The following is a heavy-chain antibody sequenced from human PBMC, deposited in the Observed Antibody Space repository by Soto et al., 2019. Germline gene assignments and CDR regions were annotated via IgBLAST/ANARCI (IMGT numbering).Heavy chain of an antibody. CDR2: VSVPSGDT. CDR1: GYSFSSFG. J-gene: IGHJ4*02. Sequence: ASVKVSCKASGYSFSSFGISWVRQAPGQGLEWVGWVSVPSGDTSSAQNFQGRVTVTTDTSTSTAYMEVGSLRSDDTAVYYCARTCRSGGSCYLEYWGEGTLVTVAS. D-gene: IGHD2-15*01. CDR3: ARTCRSGGSCYLEY. V-gene: IGHV1-18*01.